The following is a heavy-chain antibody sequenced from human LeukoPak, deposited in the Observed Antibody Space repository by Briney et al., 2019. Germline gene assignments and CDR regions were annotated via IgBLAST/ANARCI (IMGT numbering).Heavy chain of an antibody. J-gene: IGHJ5*02. Sequence: KASETLSLTCTVSGGSISSSSYYWGWIRQPPGKGLEWIGSIYYSGSTYYNPSLKSRVTISVDTSKNQFSLKLSSVTAADTAVYYCARVGRVVPAAIEDLFDPWGQGTLVTVSS. V-gene: IGHV4-39*07. CDR3: ARVGRVVPAAIEDLFDP. CDR1: GGSISSSSYY. CDR2: IYYSGST. D-gene: IGHD2-2*01.